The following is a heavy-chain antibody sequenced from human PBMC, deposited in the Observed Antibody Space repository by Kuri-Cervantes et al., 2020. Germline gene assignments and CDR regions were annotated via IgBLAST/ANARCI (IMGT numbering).Heavy chain of an antibody. D-gene: IGHD5-24*01. CDR2: IYYSGST. CDR3: FFMAARLFDY. CDR1: GYSISSSNW. Sequence: SCAVSGYSISSSNWWGWIRQPPGKGLEWIGYIYYSGSTYYNPSLKSRVTISVDTSKNQFSLKLSSVTAADTAVYYCFFMAARLFDYWGQGTLVTVSS. J-gene: IGHJ4*02. V-gene: IGHV4-28*01.